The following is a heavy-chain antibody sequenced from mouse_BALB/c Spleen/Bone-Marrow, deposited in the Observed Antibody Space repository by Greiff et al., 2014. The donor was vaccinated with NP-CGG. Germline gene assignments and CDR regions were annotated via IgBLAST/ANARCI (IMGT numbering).Heavy chain of an antibody. J-gene: IGHJ2*01. CDR2: IYPGDGDS. V-gene: IGHV1-80*01. Sequence: VQLVESGAELVRPGSSVKISCKASGYAISSYWMNWVKQRPGQGLEWIGQIYPGDGDSNYNGKFKGKATLTADKSSSTAYMQISSLTSEDSAVYFCARERGWYLDYWGQGTTLTVSS. CDR3: ARERGWYLDY. CDR1: GYAISSYW. D-gene: IGHD2-3*01.